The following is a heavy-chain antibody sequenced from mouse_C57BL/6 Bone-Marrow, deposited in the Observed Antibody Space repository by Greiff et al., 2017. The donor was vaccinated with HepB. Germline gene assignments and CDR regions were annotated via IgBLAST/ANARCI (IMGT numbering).Heavy chain of an antibody. V-gene: IGHV1-81*01. CDR1: GYTFTSYG. CDR2: IYPRSGNT. J-gene: IGHJ3*01. Sequence: VQLQQSGAELARPGASVKLSCKASGYTFTSYGISWVKQSTGQGLEWIGEIYPRSGNTYYNEKFKGKATLTADKSSSTAYMELRSLTSEDSAVYFCARYYYGSSWFAYWGQGTLVTVSA. D-gene: IGHD1-1*01. CDR3: ARYYYGSSWFAY.